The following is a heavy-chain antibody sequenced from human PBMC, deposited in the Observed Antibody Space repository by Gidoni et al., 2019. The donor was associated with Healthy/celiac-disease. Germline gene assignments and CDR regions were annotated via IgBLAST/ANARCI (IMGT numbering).Heavy chain of an antibody. CDR3: ARDYYDSSGIDY. J-gene: IGHJ4*02. D-gene: IGHD3-22*01. V-gene: IGHV3-23*01. Sequence: TISRDNSKNTLYLQMNSLRAEDTAVYYCARDYYDSSGIDYWGQGTLVTVSS.